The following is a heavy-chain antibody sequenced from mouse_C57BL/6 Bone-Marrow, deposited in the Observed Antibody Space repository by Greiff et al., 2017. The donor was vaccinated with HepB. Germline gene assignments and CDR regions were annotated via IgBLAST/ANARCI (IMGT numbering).Heavy chain of an antibody. D-gene: IGHD1-1*01. CDR2: IYPGSGNT. CDR3: ARKGGSSPYWYFDV. Sequence: QVQLQQSGAELVRPGASVKLSCKASGYTFTDYYINWVKQRPGQGLEWIARIYPGSGNTYYNEKFKGKATLTAEKSSSTAYMQLSSLTSEDSAVYFCARKGGSSPYWYFDVWGTGTTVTVSS. CDR1: GYTFTDYY. V-gene: IGHV1-76*01. J-gene: IGHJ1*03.